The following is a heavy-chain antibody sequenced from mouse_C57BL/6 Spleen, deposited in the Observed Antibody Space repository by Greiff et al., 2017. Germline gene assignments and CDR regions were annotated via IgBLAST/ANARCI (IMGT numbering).Heavy chain of an antibody. J-gene: IGHJ4*01. D-gene: IGHD1-1*01. Sequence: VQLKQSGPELVKPGASVKISCKASGYSFTGYYMNWVKQSPEKSLEWIGEINPSTGGTTYNQKFKAKATLTVDKSSSTAYMQLKSLTSEDSAVYYCARITTVVAPYYYAMDYWGQGTSVTVSS. CDR2: INPSTGGT. V-gene: IGHV1-42*01. CDR1: GYSFTGYY. CDR3: ARITTVVAPYYYAMDY.